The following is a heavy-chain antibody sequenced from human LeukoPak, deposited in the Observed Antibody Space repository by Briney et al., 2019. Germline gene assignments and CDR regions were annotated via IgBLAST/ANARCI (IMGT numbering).Heavy chain of an antibody. CDR3: ARVKCSGGSCYLFDY. J-gene: IGHJ4*02. D-gene: IGHD2-15*01. CDR2: ISSSSSYI. CDR1: GFTFSSYS. Sequence: GGSLRLPCAASGFTFSSYSMNWVRQAPGKGLEWVSSISSSSSYIYYADSVKGRFTISRDNAKNSLYLQMNSLRAEDTAVYYCARVKCSGGSCYLFDYWGQGTLVTVSS. V-gene: IGHV3-21*01.